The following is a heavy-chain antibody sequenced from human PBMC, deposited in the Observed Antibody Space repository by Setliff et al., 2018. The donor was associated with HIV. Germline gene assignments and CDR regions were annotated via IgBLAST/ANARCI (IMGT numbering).Heavy chain of an antibody. CDR1: KLTFHGYA. V-gene: IGHV3-23*01. CDR2: IGGSGAVT. D-gene: IGHD6-19*01. Sequence: GGSLRLSCADPKLTFHGYAVSWVRQVPGKGLEWVSSIGGSGAVTYYAASVKGRFTISRDNTMNSLYLQMSSLTTDDTALYFCVRDGSEAGQSFSYMDVWGKGTKVTVSS. CDR3: VRDGSEAGQSFSYMDV. J-gene: IGHJ6*03.